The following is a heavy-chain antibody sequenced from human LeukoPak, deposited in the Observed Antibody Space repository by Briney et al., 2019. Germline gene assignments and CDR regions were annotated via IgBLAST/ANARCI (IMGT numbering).Heavy chain of an antibody. V-gene: IGHV3-21*01. J-gene: IGHJ4*02. Sequence: GGSLRLSCAASGFTFSSYSMNRVRQAPGKGLEWVSSISSSSSYIYYADSVKGRFTISRDNAKNSLYLQMNSLRAEDTAVYYCASEYCSGGSCSIDYWGQGTLVTVSS. D-gene: IGHD2-15*01. CDR3: ASEYCSGGSCSIDY. CDR2: ISSSSSYI. CDR1: GFTFSSYS.